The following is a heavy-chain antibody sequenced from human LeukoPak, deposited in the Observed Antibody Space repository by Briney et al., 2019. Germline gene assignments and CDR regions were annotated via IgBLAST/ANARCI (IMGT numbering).Heavy chain of an antibody. CDR2: ISWSSGSI. Sequence: PGRSLRLSCAASGFTFDDYAMHWVRQAPGKGLEWVSGISWSSGSIGYADSVKGRFTISRDNAKNSLYLQMNSLRAEDTALYYCAKEDRRGRHFDYWDQGTLVTVSS. CDR1: GFTFDDYA. J-gene: IGHJ4*02. CDR3: AKEDRRGRHFDY. D-gene: IGHD3-16*01. V-gene: IGHV3-9*01.